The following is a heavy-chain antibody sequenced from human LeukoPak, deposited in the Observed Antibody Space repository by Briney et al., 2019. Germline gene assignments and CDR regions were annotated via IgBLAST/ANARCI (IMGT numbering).Heavy chain of an antibody. Sequence: GGSLRLPCAASGFTFNNYGMHWVRQAPGKGLEWVAVISYDGRNIHYPDSVKGRFTISRDISTDTLWLQMDSLRTEDTAVYYCAKGPLRGTAAAIDYWGQGTLVTVSS. CDR2: ISYDGRNI. J-gene: IGHJ4*02. CDR1: GFTFNNYG. V-gene: IGHV3-30*18. CDR3: AKGPLRGTAAAIDY. D-gene: IGHD2-2*01.